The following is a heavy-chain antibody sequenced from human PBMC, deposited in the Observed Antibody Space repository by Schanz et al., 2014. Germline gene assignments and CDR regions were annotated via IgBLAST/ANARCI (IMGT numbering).Heavy chain of an antibody. CDR1: GFTFNDYW. CDR2: INSDGRST. V-gene: IGHV3-74*01. CDR3: AKDIAPLAARPGYGMDV. Sequence: EVQLVESGGGLVQPGGSLRLSCAASGFTFNDYWMHWVRQAPGKGLVWVSRINSDGRSTNYADSVKGRFSISRDNSKNTLYLQMNSLRAEDTAVYYCAKDIAPLAARPGYGMDVWGQGTTVTVSS. D-gene: IGHD6-13*01. J-gene: IGHJ6*02.